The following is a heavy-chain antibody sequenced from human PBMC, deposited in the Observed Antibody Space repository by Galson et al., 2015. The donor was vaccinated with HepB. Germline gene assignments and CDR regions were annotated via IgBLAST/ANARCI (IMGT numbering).Heavy chain of an antibody. V-gene: IGHV1-2*02. J-gene: IGHJ5*02. D-gene: IGHD2/OR15-2a*01. CDR2: INPNSGGT. CDR3: ARMSVLHRDNWFDP. Sequence: QSGAEVKKPGESLKISCKASGYTFTGYYMHWVRQAPGQGLEWMGWINPNSGGTNYAQKFQGRVTMTRDTSISTAYMELSRLRSDDTAVYYCARMSVLHRDNWFDPWGQGTLVTVSS. CDR1: GYTFTGYY.